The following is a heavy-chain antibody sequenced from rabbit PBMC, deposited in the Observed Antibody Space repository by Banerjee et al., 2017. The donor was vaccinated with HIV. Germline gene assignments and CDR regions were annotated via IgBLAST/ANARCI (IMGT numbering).Heavy chain of an antibody. CDR2: IYSRSGNT. Sequence: QSLEESGGDLVKPEGSLTLTCTASGIDFNNYYMCWVRQAPGKGLEWIACIYSRSGNTWYASWVNGRFAISRSTSLNTVDLKISSLTAADTATYFCARDLAGVIGWNFGLWGPGTLVTVS. D-gene: IGHD4-1*01. CDR1: GIDFNNYY. CDR3: ARDLAGVIGWNFGL. V-gene: IGHV1S43*01. J-gene: IGHJ6*01.